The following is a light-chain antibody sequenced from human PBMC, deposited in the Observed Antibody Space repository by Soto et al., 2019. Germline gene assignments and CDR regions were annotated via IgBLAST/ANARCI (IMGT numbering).Light chain of an antibody. Sequence: IVMTQSPATLSASPGERAKLSCMASQSVSSNLAWYQQKPGQAPRLLMYGASTRATGIPARFSGSGSGTEFTLTISSLQSEDFAVYYCQQYNNWPPITFGQGTRLEIK. CDR1: QSVSSN. V-gene: IGKV3-15*01. CDR2: GAS. J-gene: IGKJ5*01. CDR3: QQYNNWPPIT.